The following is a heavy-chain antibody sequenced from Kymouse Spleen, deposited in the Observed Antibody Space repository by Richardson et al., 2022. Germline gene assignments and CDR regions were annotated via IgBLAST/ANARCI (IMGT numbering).Heavy chain of an antibody. V-gene: IGHV4-34*01. CDR3: ARGTMVRGVGGMDV. Sequence: QVQLQQWGAGLLKPSETLSLTCAVYGGSFSGYYWSWIRQPPGKGLEWIGEINHSGSTNYNPSLKSRVTISVDTSKNQFSLKLSSVTAADTAVYYCARGTMVRGVGGMDVWGQGTTVTVSS. CDR1: GGSFSGYY. D-gene: IGHD3-10*01. J-gene: IGHJ6*02. CDR2: INHSGST.